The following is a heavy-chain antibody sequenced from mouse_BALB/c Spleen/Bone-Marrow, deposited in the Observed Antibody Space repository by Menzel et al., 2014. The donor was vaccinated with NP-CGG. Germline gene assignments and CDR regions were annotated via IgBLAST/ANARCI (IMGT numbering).Heavy chain of an antibody. CDR3: ARENYRSHYYFDY. V-gene: IGHV5-6-3*01. CDR2: INSNGGST. CDR1: GFTFSSYG. J-gene: IGHJ2*01. Sequence: EVKLVESGVGLVQPGGSLKLSCAASGFTFSSYGMSWFRQTPDKGLELVATINSNGGSTYYPDSVKGRFDISRDNAKNTLYLQMRSLKSEGTAMYYCARENYRSHYYFDYWGQGTTLTVSS. D-gene: IGHD2-14*01.